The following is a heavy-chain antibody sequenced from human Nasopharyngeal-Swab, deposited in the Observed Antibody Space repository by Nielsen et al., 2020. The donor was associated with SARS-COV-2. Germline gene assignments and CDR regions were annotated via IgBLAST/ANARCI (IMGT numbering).Heavy chain of an antibody. V-gene: IGHV3-23*01. J-gene: IGHJ4*02. CDR2: VSGSGGTT. CDR1: GFTFSSYA. D-gene: IGHD2-15*01. Sequence: GESLKISCAASGFTFSSYAMSWVRQAPGKGLEWVSGVSGSGGTTKYADSVKGRFTISRDNSKNKLYLQMHSLRVEDTAVYYCAKDRYCSGGACYFSGFDYWGLGTLVNVSS. CDR3: AKDRYCSGGACYFSGFDY.